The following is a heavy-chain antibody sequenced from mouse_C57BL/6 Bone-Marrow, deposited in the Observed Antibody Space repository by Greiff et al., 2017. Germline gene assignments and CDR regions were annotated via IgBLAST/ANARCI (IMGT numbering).Heavy chain of an antibody. Sequence: EVMLVESGGGLVQSGRSLRLSCATSGFTFSDFYMEWVRQAPGKGLEWIAASRNKANDYTTEYSASVKGRFIVSRDTSQSILYLQMNALRAEDTAIYYCAREYYYGSSSYAMDDWGQGTSVTVSS. CDR3: AREYYYGSSSYAMDD. CDR1: GFTFSDFY. D-gene: IGHD1-1*01. V-gene: IGHV7-1*01. CDR2: SRNKANDYTT. J-gene: IGHJ4*01.